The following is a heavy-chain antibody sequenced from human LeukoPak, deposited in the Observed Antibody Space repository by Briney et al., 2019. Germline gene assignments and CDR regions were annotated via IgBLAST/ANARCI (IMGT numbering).Heavy chain of an antibody. V-gene: IGHV3-23*01. CDR1: GFTFSSYA. CDR2: ISGSGGST. CDR3: ARDADVDTAMFIGTAYFDY. Sequence: GGSLRLSCAASGFTFSSYAMRWVRQAPGKGLEWVSAISGSGGSTYYADSVKGRFTISRDNSKNTLYLQMNSLRAEDTAVYYCARDADVDTAMFIGTAYFDYWGQGTLVTVSS. D-gene: IGHD5-18*01. J-gene: IGHJ4*02.